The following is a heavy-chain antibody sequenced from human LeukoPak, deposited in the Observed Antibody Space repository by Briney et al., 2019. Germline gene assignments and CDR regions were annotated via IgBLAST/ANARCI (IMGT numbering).Heavy chain of an antibody. Sequence: GGSLRLSCAASGFTFSSYWMSWVRQAPGKGLEWVSAISGSGGSTYYADSVKGRFTISRDNSKNTLYLQMNSLRAEDTAVYYCAKDALPLWSGYSSPPDYWGQGTLVTVSS. J-gene: IGHJ4*02. V-gene: IGHV3-23*01. CDR3: AKDALPLWSGYSSPPDY. CDR2: ISGSGGST. CDR1: GFTFSSYW. D-gene: IGHD3-3*01.